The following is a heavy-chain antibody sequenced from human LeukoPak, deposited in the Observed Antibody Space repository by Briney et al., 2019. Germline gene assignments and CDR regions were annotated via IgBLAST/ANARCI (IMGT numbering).Heavy chain of an antibody. CDR1: GFTFSSYE. CDR2: TSSSGSTI. CDR3: ARVGYYYYMDV. J-gene: IGHJ6*03. V-gene: IGHV3-48*03. Sequence: PGGSLRLSCAASGFTFSSYEMNWVRQATGKGPEGVSYTSSSGSTIYYADSVKGGFTISRDNAKNSLYLQMNSLRAEDTAVYYCARVGYYYYMDVWGKGTTVTISS.